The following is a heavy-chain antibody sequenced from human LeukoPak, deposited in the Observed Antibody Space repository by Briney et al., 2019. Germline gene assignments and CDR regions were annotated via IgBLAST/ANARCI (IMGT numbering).Heavy chain of an antibody. CDR3: ASSKRITIFGVVIPVFDP. J-gene: IGHJ5*02. Sequence: ASVKVSCKASGGTFSSYAISWVRQAPGQGLEWMGGIIPIFGTANYAQKFQGRVTITADESTSTAYMELSSLRSEDTAVYYCASSKRITIFGVVIPVFDPWGQGTLVTVSS. D-gene: IGHD3-3*01. V-gene: IGHV1-69*13. CDR1: GGTFSSYA. CDR2: IIPIFGTA.